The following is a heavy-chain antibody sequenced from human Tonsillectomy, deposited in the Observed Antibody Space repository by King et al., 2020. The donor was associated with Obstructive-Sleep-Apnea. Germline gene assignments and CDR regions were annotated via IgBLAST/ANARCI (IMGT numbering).Heavy chain of an antibody. CDR2: IFYNGST. Sequence: VQLQESGPGLVKPSQTLSLTCTVSGGSISSSDFYWSWIRQPPGKGLEWVGCIFYNGSTSYNPSLKRRIAISVGTSKKEFFLNLRSATAADTAVYYCARGSDELWGRGTLVTVSS. CDR3: ARGSDEL. CDR1: GGSISSSDFY. J-gene: IGHJ2*01. V-gene: IGHV4-30-4*01.